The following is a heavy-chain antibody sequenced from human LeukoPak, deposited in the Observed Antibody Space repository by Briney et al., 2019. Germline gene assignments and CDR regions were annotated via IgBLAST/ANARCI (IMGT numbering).Heavy chain of an antibody. J-gene: IGHJ6*03. CDR1: GYSFTNYA. V-gene: IGHV1-2*02. CDR2: INPNSGGT. Sequence: GASVKVSCKASGYSFTNYAMNWVRQAPGQGLEWMGWINPNSGGTNYAQKFQGRVTMTRDTSISTAYMELSRLRSDDTAVYYCARGIAARRSYYYYYYMDVWGKGTTVTVSS. CDR3: ARGIAARRSYYYYYYMDV. D-gene: IGHD6-6*01.